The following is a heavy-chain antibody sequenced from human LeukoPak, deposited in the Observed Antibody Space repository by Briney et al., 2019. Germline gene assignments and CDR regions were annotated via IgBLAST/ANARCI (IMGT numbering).Heavy chain of an antibody. Sequence: PGGSLRLSCAASGFTFSSYGMHWVRQAPGKGLEWVAVISYDGSNKYYADSVKGRFSISRDNSKNTLYLQMNSLRAEDAAMYYCAKVLGIAAAETEYFQHWGQGTLVTVSS. J-gene: IGHJ1*01. D-gene: IGHD6-13*01. CDR1: GFTFSSYG. CDR3: AKVLGIAAAETEYFQH. V-gene: IGHV3-30*18. CDR2: ISYDGSNK.